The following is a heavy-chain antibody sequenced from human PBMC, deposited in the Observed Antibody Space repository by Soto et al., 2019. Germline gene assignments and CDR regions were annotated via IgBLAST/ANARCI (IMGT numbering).Heavy chain of an antibody. CDR1: GGSISKDNW. Sequence: QVQLQESGPGLVEPSGTLSLTCAVSGGSISKDNWWNWVSQPPGKGLEWIGEISHSGITNYNPSLKSRATISVDMSKNQFSLKLSSVTAADAAVYYCTKDHTGADAFEIWGQGIMVTVSS. CDR2: ISHSGIT. CDR3: TKDHTGADAFEI. D-gene: IGHD7-27*01. V-gene: IGHV4-4*02. J-gene: IGHJ3*02.